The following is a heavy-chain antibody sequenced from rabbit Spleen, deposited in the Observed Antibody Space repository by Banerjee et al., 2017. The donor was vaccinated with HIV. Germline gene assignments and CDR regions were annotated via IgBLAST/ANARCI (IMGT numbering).Heavy chain of an antibody. J-gene: IGHJ6*01. V-gene: IGHV1S45*01. CDR1: GFSFSNKAV. D-gene: IGHD1-1*01. CDR2: INVVTGKA. Sequence: QEQLVESGGGLVKPEGSLKLSCTASGFSFSNKAVMCWVRQAPGKGLEWIACINVVTGKAVYASWAKGRYTFSKTSSTTVTLQMTRLTAADTATYFCARDTSTSFSTYGMDLWGPGTLVTVS. CDR3: ARDTSTSFSTYGMDL.